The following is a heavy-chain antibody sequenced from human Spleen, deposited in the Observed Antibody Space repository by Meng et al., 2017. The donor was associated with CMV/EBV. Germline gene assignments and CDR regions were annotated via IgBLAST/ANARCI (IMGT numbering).Heavy chain of an antibody. CDR1: GFTVSSNY. J-gene: IGHJ4*02. V-gene: IGHV3-53*01. Sequence: GESLKFSCAASGFTVSSNYMSWVRQAPGKGLEWVSVIYSGGNTYYVDSVMGRFTISRDNSKNTLYLQMNSLRAEDTAVEYCAKDSSGYYYFDYWGQGTLVTVSS. D-gene: IGHD3-22*01. CDR2: IYSGGNT. CDR3: AKDSSGYYYFDY.